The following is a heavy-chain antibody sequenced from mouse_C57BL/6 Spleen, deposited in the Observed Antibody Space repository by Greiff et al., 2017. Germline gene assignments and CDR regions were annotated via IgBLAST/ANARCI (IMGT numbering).Heavy chain of an antibody. CDR3: AMDSNYEGGYFDY. Sequence: EVQLQQSGPELVKPGASVKISCKASGYTFTDYYMNWVKQSHGKSLEWIGDINPNNGGTSYNQKFKGKATLTVDKSSSTAYMELRSLTSEDSAVYYCAMDSNYEGGYFDYWGQGTTLTVSS. D-gene: IGHD2-5*01. CDR2: INPNNGGT. CDR1: GYTFTDYY. J-gene: IGHJ2*01. V-gene: IGHV1-26*01.